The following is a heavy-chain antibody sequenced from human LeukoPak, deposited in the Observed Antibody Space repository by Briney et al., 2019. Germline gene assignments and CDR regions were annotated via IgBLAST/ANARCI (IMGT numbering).Heavy chain of an antibody. J-gene: IGHJ3*02. V-gene: IGHV1-69*01. CDR1: GGTFSSYA. D-gene: IGHD3-22*01. CDR2: IIPIFGTA. Sequence: SVKVSCKASGGTFSSYAISWVRQAPGQGLEWMGGIIPIFGTANYAQKFQGRVTITADESTSAAYMELSSLRSEDTAVYYCARGARGSSGYYDAFDIWGQGTMVTVSS. CDR3: ARGARGSSGYYDAFDI.